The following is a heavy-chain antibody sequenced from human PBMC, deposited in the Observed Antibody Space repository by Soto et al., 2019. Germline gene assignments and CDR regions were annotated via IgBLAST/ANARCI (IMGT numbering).Heavy chain of an antibody. J-gene: IGHJ6*03. V-gene: IGHV3-33*01. CDR1: GFTFSSYG. D-gene: IGHD2-2*01. CDR2: IWYDGSNK. CDR3: AREDIVVVPAATTSAGEAYYYYYMDV. Sequence: GGSLRLSCAASGFTFSSYGMHWVRQAPGKGLEWVAVIWYDGSNKYYADSVKGRFTISRDNSKNTLYLQMNSLRAEDTAVYYCAREDIVVVPAATTSAGEAYYYYYMDVWGKGTTVNVSS.